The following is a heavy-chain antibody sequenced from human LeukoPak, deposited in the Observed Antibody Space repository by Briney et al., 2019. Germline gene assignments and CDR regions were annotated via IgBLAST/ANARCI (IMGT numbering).Heavy chain of an antibody. CDR1: GGSFSGYY. CDR3: ARGDYSGSYWRY. J-gene: IGHJ4*02. D-gene: IGHD1-26*01. Sequence: SETLSLTCAVYGGSFSGYYWSWIRQPPGKGLEWIGEINHSGSTNYNPSLKSRVTISVDTSKNQFSLKLSSVTAADTAVYYCARGDYSGSYWRYWGQGTLVTVSS. V-gene: IGHV4-34*01. CDR2: INHSGST.